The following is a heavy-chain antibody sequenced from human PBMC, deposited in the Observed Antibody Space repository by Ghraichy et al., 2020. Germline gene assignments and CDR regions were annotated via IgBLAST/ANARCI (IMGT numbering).Heavy chain of an antibody. J-gene: IGHJ6*02. CDR3: ARGSRVVRFYYYDGMDV. CDR1: GFTFSNYY. CDR2: IKQDGSDK. V-gene: IGHV3-7*01. D-gene: IGHD2-21*01. Sequence: GGSLRLSCAASGFTFSNYYVTWVRQAPGKGLEWVANIKQDGSDKFYVDSVKGRFTISRDNAQNSLYLQMNSLRDEDTAVYYCARGSRVVRFYYYDGMDVWGQGTPVAVSS.